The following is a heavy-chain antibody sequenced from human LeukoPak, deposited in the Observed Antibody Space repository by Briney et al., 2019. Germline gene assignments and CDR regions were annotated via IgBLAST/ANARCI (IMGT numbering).Heavy chain of an antibody. J-gene: IGHJ4*02. D-gene: IGHD2-15*01. CDR2: IYPGDSDT. Sequence: GESLKISCKGSGYSFTSYWIGWVRQMPGKGLEWMGIIYPGDSDTRYSPSFQGQVTISADKSISTAYLQWSSLEASDTAMYYCARHCSGGSCYPSGTDYWGQGTLVTVPS. CDR1: GYSFTSYW. CDR3: ARHCSGGSCYPSGTDY. V-gene: IGHV5-51*01.